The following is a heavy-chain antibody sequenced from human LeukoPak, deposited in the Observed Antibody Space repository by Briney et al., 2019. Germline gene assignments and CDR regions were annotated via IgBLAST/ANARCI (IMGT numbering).Heavy chain of an antibody. Sequence: ASVKVSCKASGYSCTSYGFTCVRRAPGQGLEWMGWVSAYDGSTNYAQKIRGRVTMTTDASKNTVYMELRSLRFDDTAVYYCARGGRDGMDVWGQGTAATVSS. V-gene: IGHV1-18*01. D-gene: IGHD3-10*01. J-gene: IGHJ6*02. CDR2: VSAYDGST. CDR3: ARGGRDGMDV. CDR1: GYSCTSYG.